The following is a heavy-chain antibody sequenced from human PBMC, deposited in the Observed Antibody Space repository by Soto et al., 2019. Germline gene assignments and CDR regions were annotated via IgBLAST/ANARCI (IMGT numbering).Heavy chain of an antibody. D-gene: IGHD2-2*01. CDR2: FDPEDGET. CDR3: ATRDCSSTSCYAKPTSLYYMDV. J-gene: IGHJ6*03. Sequence: ASVKVSCKVSGYTLTELSMHWVRQAPGKGLEWMGGFDPEDGETIYAQKFQGRVTMTEDTSTDTAYMELSSLRSEDTAVYYCATRDCSSTSCYAKPTSLYYMDVWGKGTTVTVSS. CDR1: GYTLTELS. V-gene: IGHV1-24*01.